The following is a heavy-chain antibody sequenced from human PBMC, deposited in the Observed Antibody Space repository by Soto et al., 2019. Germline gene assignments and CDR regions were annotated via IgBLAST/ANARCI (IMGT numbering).Heavy chain of an antibody. J-gene: IGHJ5*02. CDR3: ARSRGLITMIVVVIGDNWFDP. CDR2: IYYSGST. D-gene: IGHD3-22*01. CDR1: GGPISSSSYY. Sequence: SETLSLTCTVSGGPISSSSYYWGWIRQPPGKGLEWIGSIYYSGSTYYNPSLKSRVTISVDTSKNQFSLKLSSVTAADTAVYYCARSRGLITMIVVVIGDNWFDPWGQGTLVTVSS. V-gene: IGHV4-39*01.